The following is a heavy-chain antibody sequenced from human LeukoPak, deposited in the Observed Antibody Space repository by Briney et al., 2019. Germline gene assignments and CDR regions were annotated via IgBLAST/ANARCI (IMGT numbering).Heavy chain of an antibody. J-gene: IGHJ4*02. Sequence: PGGSLRLSCAASGFTFSSYSMNWVRQAPGKGLEWVSYISSSSSTIYYADSVKGRFTISRDNAKNSLYLQMNSLRAEDTALYYCAKVTYDYYDSSGTDYYFDYWGQGTLVTVSS. CDR3: AKVTYDYYDSSGTDYYFDY. CDR2: ISSSSSTI. V-gene: IGHV3-48*04. CDR1: GFTFSSYS. D-gene: IGHD3-22*01.